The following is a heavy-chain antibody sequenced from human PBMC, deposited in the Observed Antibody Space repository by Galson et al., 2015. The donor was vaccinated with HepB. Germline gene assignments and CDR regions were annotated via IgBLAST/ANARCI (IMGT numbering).Heavy chain of an antibody. CDR1: GDSVSNNNAA. Sequence: CAISGDSVSNNNAAWNWIRQSPSRGLEWLGRTYYRARWYSDYAPAVRSRITINPDTSKNQFSLQLNSVTPDDSAVYYCGRVPGTIYYYGLDVWGQGTTVTVSS. CDR3: GRVPGTIYYYGLDV. J-gene: IGHJ6*02. V-gene: IGHV6-1*01. D-gene: IGHD1/OR15-1a*01. CDR2: TYYRARWYS.